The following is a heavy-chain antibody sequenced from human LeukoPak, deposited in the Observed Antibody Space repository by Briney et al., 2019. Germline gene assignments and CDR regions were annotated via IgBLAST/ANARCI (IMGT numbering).Heavy chain of an antibody. CDR1: GYTFTCYY. J-gene: IGHJ5*02. V-gene: IGHV1-2*02. CDR2: INPNSGGT. D-gene: IGHD3-10*01. CDR3: ARGGSRSYFSWLDP. Sequence: GASVKVSCKASGYTFTCYYIHWVRQAPGQGLECMGWINPNSGGTNYAQKFQGRVTMTRDTSISTAYMELSRLRSDDTAVYYCARGGSRSYFSWLDPWGQGTLVTVSS.